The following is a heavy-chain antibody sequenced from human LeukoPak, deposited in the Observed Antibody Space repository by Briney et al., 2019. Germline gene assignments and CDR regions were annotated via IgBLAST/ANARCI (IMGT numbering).Heavy chain of an antibody. CDR1: GGSVSSGSYY. V-gene: IGHV4-61*02. CDR3: ARVSPGYLYYMDV. Sequence: PSETLSLTCTVSGGSVSSGSYYWSWIRQPAGKGLEWIGRVYMSGSTNYSPSLKSRVTISIDTSKNQFSLNLTSVTAADTAVYYCARVSPGYLYYMDVWGKGTTVTVSS. D-gene: IGHD3-9*01. J-gene: IGHJ6*03. CDR2: VYMSGST.